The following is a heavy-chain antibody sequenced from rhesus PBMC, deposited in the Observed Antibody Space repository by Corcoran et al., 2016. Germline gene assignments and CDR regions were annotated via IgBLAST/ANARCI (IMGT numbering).Heavy chain of an antibody. J-gene: IGHJ4*01. D-gene: IGHD6-43*01. CDR3: ARDKAAARNFDY. CDR2: IYGSSTST. V-gene: IGHV4S10*01. CDR1: GGSFSSYW. Sequence: QVQLLESGPGLVKPSETLSLTCAVSGGSFSSYWWSWIRQPPGKGLEWIGYIYGSSTSTNYNPSLKSRVTISKDTSKKQFSLKLSSVTAADTAVYYCARDKAAARNFDYWGQGVLVTVSS.